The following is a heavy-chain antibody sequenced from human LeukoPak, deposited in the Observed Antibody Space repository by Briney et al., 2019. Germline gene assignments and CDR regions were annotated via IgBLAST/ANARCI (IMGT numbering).Heavy chain of an antibody. Sequence: GGSLRLSCAASGFSFSSYGMHWVRQAPGQGLEWVAFIRYDGSNKYYADSVKGRFTISRDNSKNTLYLQMNSLRAEDTAVYYCAKDRVATSHFDYWGQGTLVTVSS. CDR3: AKDRVATSHFDY. V-gene: IGHV3-30*02. CDR1: GFSFSSYG. CDR2: IRYDGSNK. J-gene: IGHJ4*02. D-gene: IGHD5-24*01.